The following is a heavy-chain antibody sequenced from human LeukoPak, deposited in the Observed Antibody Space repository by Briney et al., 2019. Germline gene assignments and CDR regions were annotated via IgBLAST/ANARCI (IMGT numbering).Heavy chain of an antibody. CDR3: ARVRDKEYQLLIDY. Sequence: SETLSLTCTVSGGSISSYYWSWIRQPPGKGLEWIGYIYYSGSTNYNPSLKSRVTISVDTSKNQFSLKLSPVTAADTAVYYCARVRDKEYQLLIDYWGQGTLVTVSS. CDR1: GGSISSYY. D-gene: IGHD2-2*01. J-gene: IGHJ4*02. V-gene: IGHV4-59*01. CDR2: IYYSGST.